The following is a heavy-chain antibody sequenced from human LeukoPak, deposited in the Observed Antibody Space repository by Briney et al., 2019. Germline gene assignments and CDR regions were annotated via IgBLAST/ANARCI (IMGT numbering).Heavy chain of an antibody. CDR1: GYTFTSYD. CDR2: MNSNSGNT. Sequence: ASVKVSCKASGYTFTSYDINWVRQATGQGREWMGWMNSNSGNTGYAQKFQGRVTMTKNTSITTAYMELSSLRSEDTAVYYRAREYWGYYDDSGYPFDNWGQGTLVTVSS. J-gene: IGHJ4*02. V-gene: IGHV1-8*01. CDR3: AREYWGYYDDSGYPFDN. D-gene: IGHD3-22*01.